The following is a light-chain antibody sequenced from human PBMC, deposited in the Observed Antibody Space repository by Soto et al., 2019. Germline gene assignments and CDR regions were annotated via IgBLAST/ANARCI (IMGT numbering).Light chain of an antibody. CDR1: QSVSSN. J-gene: IGKJ1*01. CDR2: GAS. Sequence: VMTQSPATLSVPPGERVTLSCRASQSVSSNLAWYQQKPGQAPRLFIYGASTRATGVAARFSGSGSGTEFTLTISSLQSEDFAVYYCQQYNNWPPVTFGQGTKVDIK. CDR3: QQYNNWPPVT. V-gene: IGKV3-15*01.